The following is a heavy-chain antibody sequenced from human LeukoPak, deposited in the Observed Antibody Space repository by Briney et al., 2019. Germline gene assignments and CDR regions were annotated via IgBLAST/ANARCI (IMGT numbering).Heavy chain of an antibody. J-gene: IGHJ4*02. CDR2: IYPGDSDT. D-gene: IGHD3-22*01. CDR3: ARTPHDSSGYFTDYFDY. CDR1: GYSFTSYR. V-gene: IGHV5-51*01. Sequence: GESLKISCKGSGYSFTSYRIGWVRQMPGKGLEWMGIIYPGDSDTRYSPSFQGQVTISADKSISTAYLQWSSLKASDTAMYYCARTPHDSSGYFTDYFDYWGQGTLVTVSS.